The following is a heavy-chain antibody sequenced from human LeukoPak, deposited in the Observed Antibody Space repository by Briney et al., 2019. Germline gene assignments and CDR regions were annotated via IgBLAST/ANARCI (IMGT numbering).Heavy chain of an antibody. Sequence: PGGSLRLSCAASGFTFSSYSMNWVRQAPGKGLEWVSSISSSSSYIYYADSVKGRFTISRDNAKNSLYLQMNSLRAEDTAVYYCARELVYGSGSYGLDYWGQGTLVTVSS. D-gene: IGHD3-10*01. CDR3: ARELVYGSGSYGLDY. CDR2: ISSSSSYI. J-gene: IGHJ4*02. CDR1: GFTFSSYS. V-gene: IGHV3-21*01.